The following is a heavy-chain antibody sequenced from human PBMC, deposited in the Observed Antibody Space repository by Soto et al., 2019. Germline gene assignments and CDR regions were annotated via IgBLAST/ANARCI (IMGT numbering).Heavy chain of an antibody. D-gene: IGHD2-21*02. V-gene: IGHV3-30*18. Sequence: QVQLVESGGGVVQPGRSLRLSCAAPGLFFSSYGMYCVRQAPGKGLEWVAVTSYDGRNTYYADYVKGRFTISRDKSKNTLNPQMNSLRIEDTAVDYCAKAPRLDSWGQGTLVTVSS. CDR1: GLFFSSYG. CDR3: AKAPRLDS. CDR2: TSYDGRNT. J-gene: IGHJ4*02.